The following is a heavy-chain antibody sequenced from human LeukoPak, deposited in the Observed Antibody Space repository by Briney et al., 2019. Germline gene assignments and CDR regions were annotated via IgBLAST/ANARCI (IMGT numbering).Heavy chain of an antibody. J-gene: IGHJ4*02. D-gene: IGHD5-24*01. CDR3: ASINGYSVGLDN. Sequence: SETLSLTCAVSGGSISSGDYSWSWIRQPPGKGLEWIGYIYHSGSTYYNPSLKSRVMISVDRSKNQFSLTLSSVAAADTAVYYCASINGYSVGLDNWGQGTLVTVSS. CDR2: IYHSGST. V-gene: IGHV4-30-2*01. CDR1: GGSISSGDYS.